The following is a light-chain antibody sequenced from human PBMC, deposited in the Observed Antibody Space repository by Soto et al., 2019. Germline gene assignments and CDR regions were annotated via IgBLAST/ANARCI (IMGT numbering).Light chain of an antibody. J-gene: IGKJ5*01. CDR2: WAS. CDR1: QSVLHSSNNKNY. CDR3: QQYYSSPSIT. V-gene: IGKV4-1*01. Sequence: DIVMTQSPDSLAVSLSERATINCKSSQSVLHSSNNKNYLSWYQQTPGQPPKLLIYWASIRESGVPDRFSGSGSGTDFTLTISSLQAEEVAVYYCQQYYSSPSITFGQGTRLEIK.